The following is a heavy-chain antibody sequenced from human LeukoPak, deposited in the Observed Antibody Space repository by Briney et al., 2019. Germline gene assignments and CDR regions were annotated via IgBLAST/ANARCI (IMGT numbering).Heavy chain of an antibody. CDR2: IYTSGST. CDR3: ARFTGGTVAFDI. J-gene: IGHJ3*02. V-gene: IGHV4-4*07. D-gene: IGHD2-8*02. CDR1: GGSISSYF. Sequence: SETLSLTCSVSGGSISSYFWAWIRQCAGQGLEWIGRIYTSGSTNYNPSLKGRVTMSQDTSTNQVSLKLTSVTAADTAVYYCARFTGGTVAFDIWGQGTLVVVSS.